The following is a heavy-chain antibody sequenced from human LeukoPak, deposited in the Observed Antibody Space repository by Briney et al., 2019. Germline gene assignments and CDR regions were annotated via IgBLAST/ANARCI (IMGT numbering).Heavy chain of an antibody. V-gene: IGHV3-23*01. CDR3: AKDLDEWELALYDY. CDR1: GFTFSSYA. D-gene: IGHD1-26*01. CDR2: ISGSGGST. J-gene: IGHJ4*02. Sequence: GGSLRLSCAASGFTFSSYAMSWLRQAPGKGLEWVSAISGSGGSTYYADSVKGRFTISRDNSKNTLYLQMNSLRAEDTAVYYCAKDLDEWELALYDYWGQGTLVTVSS.